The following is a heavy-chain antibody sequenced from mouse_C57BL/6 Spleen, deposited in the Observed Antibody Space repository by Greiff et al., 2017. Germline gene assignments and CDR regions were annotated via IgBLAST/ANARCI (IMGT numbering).Heavy chain of an antibody. D-gene: IGHD2-1*01. CDR1: GYTFTSYW. J-gene: IGHJ2*01. Sequence: QVQLKQPGAELVKPGASVKLSCKASGYTFTSYWMHWVKQRPGQGLEWIGMIHPNSGSTNYNEKFKSKATLTVDKSSSTAYMQLSSLTSEDSAVYYCARSSGGNYSFDYWGQGTTLTVSS. V-gene: IGHV1-64*01. CDR3: ARSSGGNYSFDY. CDR2: IHPNSGST.